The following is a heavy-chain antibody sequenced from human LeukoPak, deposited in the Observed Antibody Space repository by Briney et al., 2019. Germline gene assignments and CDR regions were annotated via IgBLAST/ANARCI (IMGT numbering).Heavy chain of an antibody. CDR3: ARLDAGDAFDI. CDR1: SGSISSSNW. Sequence: SETLSLTCAVSSGSISSSNWWSWVRQPPGKGLQWIGEIYHSGSTYYNPSLKSRVTISVDRSKNQFSLELSSVTAAVTAVYYCARLDAGDAFDIWGQGTMVTVSS. J-gene: IGHJ3*02. V-gene: IGHV4-4*02. CDR2: IYHSGST. D-gene: IGHD6-13*01.